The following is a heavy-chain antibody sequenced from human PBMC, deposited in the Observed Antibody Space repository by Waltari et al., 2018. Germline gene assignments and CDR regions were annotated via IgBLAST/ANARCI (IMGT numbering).Heavy chain of an antibody. D-gene: IGHD3-22*01. V-gene: IGHV1-24*01. CDR2: FDPEDGET. Sequence: QVQLVQSGAEVKKPGASVKVSCKVSGYTLTELSMHWVRQAPGKGLEWMGGFDPEDGETIYAQKFQGRVTMTRDTSISTAYMELSRLRSDDTAVYYCARDDPDSRYGMDVWGQGTTVTVSS. CDR3: ARDDPDSRYGMDV. CDR1: GYTLTELS. J-gene: IGHJ6*02.